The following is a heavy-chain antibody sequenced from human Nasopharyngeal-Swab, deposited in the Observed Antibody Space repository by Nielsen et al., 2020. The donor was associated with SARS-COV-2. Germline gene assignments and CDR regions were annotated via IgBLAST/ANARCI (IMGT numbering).Heavy chain of an antibody. J-gene: IGHJ6*02. Sequence: GESLKISCAASGFTFSSYSMNWVRQAPGKGLEWVSSISSSSSYIYYADSVKGRFTISRDNAKNSLYLQMNSLRAEDTAVYYCARSRITIFGVVASFYYYYGMDVWGQGTTVTVSS. CDR1: GFTFSSYS. V-gene: IGHV3-21*01. CDR3: ARSRITIFGVVASFYYYYGMDV. CDR2: ISSSSSYI. D-gene: IGHD3-3*01.